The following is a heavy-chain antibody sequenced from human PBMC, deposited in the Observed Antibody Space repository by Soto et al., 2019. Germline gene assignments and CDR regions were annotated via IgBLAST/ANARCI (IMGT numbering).Heavy chain of an antibody. CDR3: AHIVVAGLGYYLDY. D-gene: IGHD6-19*01. CDR2: IYWDDDK. Sequence: SGPTLVNPTQTLTLTCTFSGFPLTTNRMGVGWIRQPPGKALEWLALIYWDDDKRYSPFLKSRLTITKDTSKNQVVLTMSNMDPMDTARYYCAHIVVAGLGYYLDYWGQGTLVTVSS. J-gene: IGHJ4*02. V-gene: IGHV2-5*02. CDR1: GFPLTTNRMG.